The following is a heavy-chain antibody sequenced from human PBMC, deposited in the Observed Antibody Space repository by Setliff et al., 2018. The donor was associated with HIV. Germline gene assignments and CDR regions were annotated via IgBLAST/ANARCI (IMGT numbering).Heavy chain of an antibody. V-gene: IGHV3-7*01. CDR3: AACEGDCS. Sequence: GESLKISCIDSGFTFSNYWMNWVRQAPGKGLEWVANIKPDGTEKNYVDSVRGRFTISRDNAKRSVYLQINSLRAEDTAVYYCAACEGDCSWGQGTLVTVSS. D-gene: IGHD2-21*01. J-gene: IGHJ5*02. CDR1: GFTFSNYW. CDR2: IKPDGTEK.